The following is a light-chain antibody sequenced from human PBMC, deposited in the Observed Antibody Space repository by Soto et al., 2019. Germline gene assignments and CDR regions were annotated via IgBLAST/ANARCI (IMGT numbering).Light chain of an antibody. J-gene: IGLJ3*02. CDR3: GADHGSGSNFVRV. CDR2: VGTGGIEG. CDR1: SGYTDYK. V-gene: IGLV9-49*01. Sequence: QLVLTQPPSASASLGASVTLTCTLSSGYTDYKVDWYQQRPGKGPRFVMRVGTGGIEGSKGDGIPDRFSVLGSGLNRYLTIKNVQEEDESDFHCGADHGSGSNFVRVFGGGTKVTVL.